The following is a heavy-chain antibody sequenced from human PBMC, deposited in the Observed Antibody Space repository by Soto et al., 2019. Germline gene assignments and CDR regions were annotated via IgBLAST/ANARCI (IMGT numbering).Heavy chain of an antibody. CDR1: GDSISSGGFY. CDR2: IHNSGSA. D-gene: IGHD3-22*01. CDR3: ATATYSYTMIDHRFDH. Sequence: QVQLQESGPGLVKPSQTLSLTCTVSGDSISSGGFYWSWIRQHPGKGLEWIAYIHNSGSAYYNPSLKSWATISVDTSKIQCSLILSSVTAACTSVYSCATATYSYTMIDHRFDHWGQGTLVTVSS. V-gene: IGHV4-31*03. J-gene: IGHJ4*02.